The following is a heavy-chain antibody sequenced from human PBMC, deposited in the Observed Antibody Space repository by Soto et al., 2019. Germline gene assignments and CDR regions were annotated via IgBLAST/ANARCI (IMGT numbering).Heavy chain of an antibody. CDR2: IYYSGST. J-gene: IGHJ5*02. CDR1: GGSISSGGYY. Sequence: SETLSLTCTVSGGSISSGGYYWSWIRQHPGKGLEWIGYIYYSGSTYYNPSLKSRVTISVDTSKNQFSLKLSSVTAADTAVYYCARDSYDSSGYYRNWFDPWGQGTLVTVSS. V-gene: IGHV4-31*03. CDR3: ARDSYDSSGYYRNWFDP. D-gene: IGHD3-22*01.